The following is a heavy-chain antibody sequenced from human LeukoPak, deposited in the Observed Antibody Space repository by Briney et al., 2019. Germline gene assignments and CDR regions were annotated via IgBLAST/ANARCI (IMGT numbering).Heavy chain of an antibody. CDR1: GYTFTTYG. Sequence: ASVKVSCKASGYTFTTYGISWVRQAPGQGLEWMGWISAYNGNTKYVQKFQGRVTMTTDTSTSTAYMELRSLRSDDTAVYYCTRDDIVGARDFDYWGQGTLVTVSS. V-gene: IGHV1-18*01. CDR3: TRDDIVGARDFDY. D-gene: IGHD1-26*01. CDR2: ISAYNGNT. J-gene: IGHJ4*02.